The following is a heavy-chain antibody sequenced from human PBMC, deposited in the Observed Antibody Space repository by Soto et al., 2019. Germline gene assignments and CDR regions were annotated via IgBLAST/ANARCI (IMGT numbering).Heavy chain of an antibody. CDR1: GASVKTGGYY. V-gene: IGHV4-61*08. Sequence: SETLSLTCTVSGASVKTGGYYWTWIRQFPGKGLEWMGYIFYLSTTYYNPSLTSRVTMSVDTSKNQFSLKLSSVTAADTAVYYCASSPYLGYCSSTSCYAYFQHWGQGTLVTVSS. CDR2: IFYLSTT. D-gene: IGHD2-2*01. J-gene: IGHJ1*01. CDR3: ASSPYLGYCSSTSCYAYFQH.